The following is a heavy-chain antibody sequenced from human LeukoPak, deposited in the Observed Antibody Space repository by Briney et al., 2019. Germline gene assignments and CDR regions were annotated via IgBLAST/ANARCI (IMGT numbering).Heavy chain of an antibody. CDR3: ASRVRATSGAAFDV. Sequence: GESLKISCKGSGYSFTNYWIGRVRQMPGKGLEWMGIIYPGDSDTRYSPSFQGQVTISADKSISTAYLRWRSLKASDTAMYFCASRVRATSGAAFDVWGQGTRVIVSS. CDR2: IYPGDSDT. J-gene: IGHJ3*01. D-gene: IGHD1-26*01. CDR1: GYSFTNYW. V-gene: IGHV5-51*01.